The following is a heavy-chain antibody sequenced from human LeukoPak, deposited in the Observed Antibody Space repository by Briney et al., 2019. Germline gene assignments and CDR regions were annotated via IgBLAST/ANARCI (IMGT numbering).Heavy chain of an antibody. D-gene: IGHD6-19*01. CDR2: INPTSGGT. CDR3: ARGGSAWDNPFDY. V-gene: IGHV1-2*02. CDR1: GYIFTDFY. Sequence: GASVKVSCKASGYIFTDFYLHWVRQAPGQGLEWMGWINPTSGGTKYAQKFQGRVTMTRDTSISTAYMELSRLRADDTAVFYCARGGSAWDNPFDYWGQGTLVTVSS. J-gene: IGHJ4*02.